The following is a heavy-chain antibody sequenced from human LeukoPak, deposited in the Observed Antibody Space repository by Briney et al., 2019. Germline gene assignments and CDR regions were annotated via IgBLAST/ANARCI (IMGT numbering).Heavy chain of an antibody. V-gene: IGHV3-7*01. D-gene: IGHD3-3*01. J-gene: IGHJ4*02. CDR1: GFTLSSYW. CDR3: ATDGARGWIF. Sequence: PGGSLRLSCAASGFTLSSYWMTWIRQAPGKGLEWVANIKDDGRQKYYLESVKGRLTISRDNAKNSVFLQMSSLRPEDTAVYYCATDGARGWIFWGQGTLVTVSS. CDR2: IKDDGRQK.